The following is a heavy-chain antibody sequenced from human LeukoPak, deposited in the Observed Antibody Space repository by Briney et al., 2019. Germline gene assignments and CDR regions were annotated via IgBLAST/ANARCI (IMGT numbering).Heavy chain of an antibody. Sequence: PGGSLRLSCAASEFIFSSSDMHWVRQAPGKGLEWVAFILYDGSIRYYADSVRGRFTISRDNSKNTLFLQMNSLRAEDTAVYYCARVRLGSSPEVGYYYNYMDAWGKGTTVTVSS. CDR3: ARVRLGSSPEVGYYYNYMDA. D-gene: IGHD6-6*01. CDR1: EFIFSSSD. V-gene: IGHV3-30*02. J-gene: IGHJ6*03. CDR2: ILYDGSIR.